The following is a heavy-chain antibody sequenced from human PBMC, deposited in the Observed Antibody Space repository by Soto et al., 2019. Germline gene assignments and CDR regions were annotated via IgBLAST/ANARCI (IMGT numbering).Heavy chain of an antibody. J-gene: IGHJ4*02. D-gene: IGHD3-22*01. V-gene: IGHV3-21*01. CDR2: ISSSSSYI. CDR3: ARDHSLRYYYDSSGPDY. Sequence: GGSLRLSCAASGFTFSSYSMNWVRQAPGKGLEWASSISSSSSYIYYADSVKGRFTISRDNAKNSLYLQMNSLRAEDTAVYYCARDHSLRYYYDSSGPDYWGQGTLVTVSS. CDR1: GFTFSSYS.